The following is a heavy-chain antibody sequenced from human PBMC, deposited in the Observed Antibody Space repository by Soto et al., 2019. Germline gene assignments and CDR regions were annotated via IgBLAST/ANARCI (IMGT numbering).Heavy chain of an antibody. Sequence: EVQLLESGGDVVRPGGSLRLSCAASGFTFSSYAMGWVREAPGKGLEWVAGVSRAGTYTFYADSVRGRFSISRDNSRDTVNLYMNALRGDDTAVYFCVKYTVTEDLGESWGQGTLVSVSS. D-gene: IGHD3-16*01. J-gene: IGHJ5*02. CDR2: VSRAGTYT. CDR3: VKYTVTEDLGES. V-gene: IGHV3-23*01. CDR1: GFTFSSYA.